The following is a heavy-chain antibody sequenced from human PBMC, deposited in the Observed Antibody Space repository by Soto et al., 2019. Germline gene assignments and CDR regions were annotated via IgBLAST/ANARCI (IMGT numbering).Heavy chain of an antibody. CDR1: GYTFTSYG. V-gene: IGHV1-18*01. CDR2: ISAYNGNT. Sequence: ASVKVSCKASGYTFTSYGISWVRQAPGQGLEWMGWISAYNGNTNYAQKLQGRVTMTTDTSTSTAYMELRSLRSDDTAVYYCARGLGITGTTDWFDPWGQGTLVTVSS. J-gene: IGHJ5*02. D-gene: IGHD1-7*01. CDR3: ARGLGITGTTDWFDP.